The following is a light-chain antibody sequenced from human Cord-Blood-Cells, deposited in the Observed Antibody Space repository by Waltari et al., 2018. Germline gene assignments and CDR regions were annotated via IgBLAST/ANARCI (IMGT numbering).Light chain of an antibody. CDR1: QSISSW. CDR3: QQYNSYST. J-gene: IGKJ1*01. V-gene: IGKV1-5*03. Sequence: DIQMTQSPSTLSASVGDRVTITCRASQSISSWLAWYRQKPAKAPKLLIYKASSLESGVPSRFSGSGSGTEFTLTISSLQPDDFATYYCQQYNSYSTFGQGTKVEIK. CDR2: KAS.